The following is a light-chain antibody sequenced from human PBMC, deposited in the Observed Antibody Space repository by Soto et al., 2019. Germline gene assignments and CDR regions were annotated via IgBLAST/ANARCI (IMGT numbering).Light chain of an antibody. J-gene: IGKJ1*01. V-gene: IGKV1-39*01. CDR2: AAS. Sequence: IQMTQSPSSRSSSLGDRVTITCRASQSISSYLNWYQQKPGKAPKLLIYAASSLQSGVPSRFSGSGSGTDGTLTISSLQTEDGATYYCQQSYSTTSTFGQGTKVDIK. CDR1: QSISSY. CDR3: QQSYSTTST.